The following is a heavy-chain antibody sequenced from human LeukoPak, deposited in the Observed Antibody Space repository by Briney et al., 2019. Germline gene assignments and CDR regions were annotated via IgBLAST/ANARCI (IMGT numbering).Heavy chain of an antibody. D-gene: IGHD3-9*01. CDR1: GGSFSGYC. CDR2: INHSGST. J-gene: IGHJ4*02. CDR3: ARGDSVYDILTGYYLFDY. V-gene: IGHV4-34*01. Sequence: PSETLSLTCAVYGGSFSGYCWSWIRQPPGKGLEWIGEINHSGSTNYNPSLKSRVTISVDTSKNQFSLKLSSVTAADTAVYYCARGDSVYDILTGYYLFDYWGQGTLVTVSS.